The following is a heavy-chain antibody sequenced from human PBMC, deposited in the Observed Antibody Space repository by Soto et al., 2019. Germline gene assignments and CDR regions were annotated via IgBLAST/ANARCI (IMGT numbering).Heavy chain of an antibody. D-gene: IGHD3-10*01. CDR3: ARSYGSGSSHFDY. Sequence: SETLSLTCAVSGGSISSGGYSWSWIRQPPGKGLEWIGYIYHSGSTYYNPSLKSRVTISVDRSKNQFSLKLSSVTAADTAVYYCARSYGSGSSHFDYWGQGTLV. CDR2: IYHSGST. J-gene: IGHJ4*02. V-gene: IGHV4-30-2*01. CDR1: GGSISSGGYS.